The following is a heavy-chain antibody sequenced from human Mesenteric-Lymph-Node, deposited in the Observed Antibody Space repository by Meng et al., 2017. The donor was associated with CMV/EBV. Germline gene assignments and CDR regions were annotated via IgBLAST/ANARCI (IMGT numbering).Heavy chain of an antibody. J-gene: IGHJ4*02. Sequence: FTGYYRHGVRPAPGQGLEWMGRINPDTGGTNYAQKFQGRVTMTSDTSITTAYMELNTLRSDDTAIYYCARGSGYCTSDTCYQAYYLDSWGQGTLVTVSS. CDR1: FTGYY. V-gene: IGHV1-2*06. CDR2: INPDTGGT. D-gene: IGHD2-2*03. CDR3: ARGSGYCTSDTCYQAYYLDS.